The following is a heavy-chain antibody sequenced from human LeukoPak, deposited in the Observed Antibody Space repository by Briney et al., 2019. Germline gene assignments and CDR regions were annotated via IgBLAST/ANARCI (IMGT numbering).Heavy chain of an antibody. D-gene: IGHD1-26*01. V-gene: IGHV3-23*01. CDR3: AKDPLGGGSSLINWFDS. Sequence: PGGSLRLSCAVSGFAFGSEAMNWVRQAPGRGLEWVSTIGAYAARTYYADSVKGRFTTSRENSKSTLSLQMNSLRAEDTALYYCAKDPLGGGSSLINWFDSWGQGVWVTVSS. CDR1: GFAFGSEA. CDR2: IGAYAART. J-gene: IGHJ5*01.